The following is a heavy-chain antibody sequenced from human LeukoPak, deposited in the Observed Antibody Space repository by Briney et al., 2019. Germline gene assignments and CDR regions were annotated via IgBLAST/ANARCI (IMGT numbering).Heavy chain of an antibody. V-gene: IGHV1-18*01. CDR3: VRDRAAAGTGYFDY. Sequence: GASVKVSCKASGYTFTSYGISWVRQAPGQGLEWMGWISAYNGNTNYAQKLQGRVTMTTDTSTSTAYMELRSLRSDDTAVYYCVRDRAAAGTGYFDYWGQGTLVTVSS. D-gene: IGHD6-13*01. J-gene: IGHJ4*02. CDR1: GYTFTSYG. CDR2: ISAYNGNT.